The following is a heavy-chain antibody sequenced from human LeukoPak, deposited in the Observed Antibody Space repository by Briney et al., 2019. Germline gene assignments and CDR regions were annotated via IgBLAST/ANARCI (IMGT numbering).Heavy chain of an antibody. J-gene: IGHJ1*01. D-gene: IGHD3-22*01. V-gene: IGHV4-39*01. CDR3: ARRRYYDGSGYLE. CDR1: GDSVSRSDSY. Sequence: PSETLSLTCSVSGDSVSRSDSYGDWIRQPPGKGLEGIGTIYYSGRTYYSPSLESRVTMSVDPSNNQFSLNLRSVTAADTALYYCARRRYYDGSGYLEWGQGTLLSVSS. CDR2: IYYSGRT.